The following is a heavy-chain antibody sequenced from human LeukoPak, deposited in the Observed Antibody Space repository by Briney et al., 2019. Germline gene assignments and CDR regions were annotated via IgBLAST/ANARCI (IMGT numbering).Heavy chain of an antibody. Sequence: ASVKVSCKASGYTFTGNYIHWVRQAPGQGLEWMGRIIPIFGTANYAQKFQGRVTITTDESTSTAYMELSSLRSEDTAVYYCARAPDGYGDSSFVYWGQGILVTVSS. D-gene: IGHD4-17*01. J-gene: IGHJ4*02. V-gene: IGHV1-69*05. CDR1: GYTFTGNY. CDR3: ARAPDGYGDSSFVY. CDR2: IIPIFGTA.